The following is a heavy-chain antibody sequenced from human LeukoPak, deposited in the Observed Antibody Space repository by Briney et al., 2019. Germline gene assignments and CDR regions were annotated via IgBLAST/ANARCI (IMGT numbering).Heavy chain of an antibody. J-gene: IGHJ4*02. CDR2: ISSSSSTI. CDR3: AREGIQLWFPPDY. D-gene: IGHD5-18*01. CDR1: GFTFSSYS. V-gene: IGHV3-48*02. Sequence: GGSLRLSCAASGFTFSSYSINWVRQAPGKGLEWVSYISSSSSTIHYADSVKGRFTISRDNAKNSLYLQMNSLRDEDTAVYYCAREGIQLWFPPDYWGQGTLVTVSS.